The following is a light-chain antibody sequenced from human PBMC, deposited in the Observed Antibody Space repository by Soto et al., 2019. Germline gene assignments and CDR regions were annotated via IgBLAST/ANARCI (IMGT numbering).Light chain of an antibody. CDR2: EGS. CDR1: SSDVGSYNL. CDR3: CSYAGSDSMI. J-gene: IGLJ2*01. V-gene: IGLV2-23*01. Sequence: QSVLTQPASVSGSPGQSITISCTGASSDVGSYNLVSWYQQPPGEAPKLMIYEGSKRPSGVSNRFSGSKSGNTASLTISGLQAEDEADYYCCSYAGSDSMIFGGGTPLTVL.